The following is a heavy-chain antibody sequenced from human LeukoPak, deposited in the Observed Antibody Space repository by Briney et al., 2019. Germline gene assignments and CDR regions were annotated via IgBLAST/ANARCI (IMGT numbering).Heavy chain of an antibody. D-gene: IGHD3-3*01. CDR1: GFTFSNAW. CDR3: TTRFLEWLLMLDY. V-gene: IGHV3-15*01. CDR2: IRSKTDGGTT. J-gene: IGHJ4*02. Sequence: GGSLRLSCAASGFTFSNAWMSWVRQAPGKGLEWVGRIRSKTDGGTTDYAAPVKGRFTISRDDSKNTLYLQMNSLKTEDTAVYYCTTRFLEWLLMLDYWGQGTLVTVSS.